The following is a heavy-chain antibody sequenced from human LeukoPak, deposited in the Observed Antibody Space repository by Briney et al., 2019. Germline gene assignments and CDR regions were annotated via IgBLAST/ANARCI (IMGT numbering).Heavy chain of an antibody. Sequence: GGSLRLSCGASGFTFSTSWMNWVRQAPGKGLVWVPQINSDGSNTNYADSVKGRFTISRDNPKNTLYLQMNSLRAEDTAVYYCARDPPRRRYYDSSGYYYAPFDYWGQGTLVTVSS. V-gene: IGHV3-74*01. CDR2: INSDGSNT. D-gene: IGHD3-22*01. CDR1: GFTFSTSW. J-gene: IGHJ4*02. CDR3: ARDPPRRRYYDSSGYYYAPFDY.